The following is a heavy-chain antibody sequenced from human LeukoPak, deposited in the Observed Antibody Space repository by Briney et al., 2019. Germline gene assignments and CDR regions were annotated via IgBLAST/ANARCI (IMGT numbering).Heavy chain of an antibody. CDR3: VRQYGSGSYYYYYYMDV. V-gene: IGHV4-39*01. J-gene: IGHJ6*03. Sequence: SETLSLTCTVSGGSISSSNYYWGWIRQPPEKGLEWIGSIYYSGSTYYSPSLKSRVTISVDTSKNPFSLRLTSVTAADKAVYYCVRQYGSGSYYYYYYMDVWGKGTTVTVSS. D-gene: IGHD3-10*01. CDR1: GGSISSSNYY. CDR2: IYYSGST.